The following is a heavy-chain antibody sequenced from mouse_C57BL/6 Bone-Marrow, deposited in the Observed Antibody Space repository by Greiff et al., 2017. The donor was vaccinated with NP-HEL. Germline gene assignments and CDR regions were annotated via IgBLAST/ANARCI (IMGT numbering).Heavy chain of an antibody. Sequence: QVQLQQSGTELVKPGASVKLSCKASGYTFTSYWMHWVKQRPGQGLEWIGNINPSNGGTNYNEKFKSKATLTVDKSSSTAYMQLSSLTSEDSAGYYCASDGYYEDFDVWGTGTTGTVSS. J-gene: IGHJ1*03. CDR1: GYTFTSYW. V-gene: IGHV1-53*01. CDR3: ASDGYYEDFDV. D-gene: IGHD2-3*01. CDR2: INPSNGGT.